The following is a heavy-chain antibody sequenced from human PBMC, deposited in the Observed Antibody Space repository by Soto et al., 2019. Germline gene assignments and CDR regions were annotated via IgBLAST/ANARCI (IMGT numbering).Heavy chain of an antibody. Sequence: QVQLQESGPGLVKPSETPSLTCTASGGSISSYYWSWIRQPPGKGLEWIGYIYYSGSTNYNPSLKSRVTISVDTSKNQFSLKLSSVTAADTAVYYCARLGYSSGWSLFDNWGQGTLVTVSS. J-gene: IGHJ4*02. V-gene: IGHV4-59*08. D-gene: IGHD6-19*01. CDR1: GGSISSYY. CDR3: ARLGYSSGWSLFDN. CDR2: IYYSGST.